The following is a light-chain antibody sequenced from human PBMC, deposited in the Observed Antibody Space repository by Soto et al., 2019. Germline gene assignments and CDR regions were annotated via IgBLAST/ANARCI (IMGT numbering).Light chain of an antibody. J-gene: IGLJ3*02. CDR2: SNN. CDR1: SSNIGSNT. CDR3: AAWDDSRNGWV. Sequence: QSVLTQPPSASGTPGQRVTISCSGSSSNIGSNTVNWYQQLPGTAPKLLIYSNNQRPSGVPDRFSGSKSGTSASLALSGLQSEDEADYYCAAWDDSRNGWVFGGGTTVTVL. V-gene: IGLV1-44*01.